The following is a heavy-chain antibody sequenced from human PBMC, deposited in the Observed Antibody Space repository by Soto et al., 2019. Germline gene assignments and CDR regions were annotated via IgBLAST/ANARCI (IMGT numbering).Heavy chain of an antibody. Sequence: ASETLSLTCTVSGGSISSSTYYWDWLRQPPGKGLEWIGAMYYTGNKDYNPSLESRVTMSVDTSKNQFSLKLSSVTPADTAVYYCARRSSSSLGSLFDPWGRGILVTVSS. CDR1: GGSISSSTYY. D-gene: IGHD6-6*01. V-gene: IGHV4-39*01. CDR3: ARRSSSSLGSLFDP. J-gene: IGHJ5*02. CDR2: MYYTGNK.